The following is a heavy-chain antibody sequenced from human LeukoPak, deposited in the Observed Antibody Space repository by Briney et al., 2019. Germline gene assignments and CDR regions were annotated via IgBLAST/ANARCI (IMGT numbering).Heavy chain of an antibody. CDR1: GFTFSNYW. CDR2: IKQDGSEK. D-gene: IGHD3-3*01. J-gene: IGHJ3*01. CDR3: ARVWSGFDV. V-gene: IGHV3-7*04. Sequence: GGSLRLSCAASGFTFSNYWMHWVRQAPGKGLEWVAHIKQDGSEKNYVDSVEGRFTISRDNAKNSVYLQMNSLRAEDTAVYYCARVWSGFDVWGQGTMVTVSS.